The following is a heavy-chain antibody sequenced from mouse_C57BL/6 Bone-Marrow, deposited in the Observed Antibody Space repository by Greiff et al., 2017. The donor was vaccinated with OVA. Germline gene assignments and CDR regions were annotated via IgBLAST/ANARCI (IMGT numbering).Heavy chain of an antibody. V-gene: IGHV1-63*01. D-gene: IGHD2-1*01. CDR2: IYPGGGYT. CDR3: ASLYYGNYMGYFDV. CDR1: GYTFTNYW. J-gene: IGHJ1*03. Sequence: QVQLQQSGAELARPGTSVKMSCKASGYTFTNYWIGWAKQRPGHGLEWIGDIYPGGGYTHYNEKFKGKATLTADKSSSTAYMQCSSLTSEDSAIYYCASLYYGNYMGYFDVWGTGTTVTVSS.